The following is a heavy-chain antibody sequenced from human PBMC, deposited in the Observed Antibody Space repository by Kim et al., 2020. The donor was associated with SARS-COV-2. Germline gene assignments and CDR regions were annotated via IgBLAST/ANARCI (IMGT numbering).Heavy chain of an antibody. V-gene: IGHV4-59*08. CDR2: IYYSGST. Sequence: SETLSLTCTVSGGSISSYYWSWIRQPPGKGLEWIGYIYYSGSTNYNPSLKSRVTISVDTSKNQFSLKLSSVTAADTAVYYCARLGGILRIDAFDIWGQGTMVTVSS. D-gene: IGHD2-15*01. CDR3: ARLGGILRIDAFDI. J-gene: IGHJ3*02. CDR1: GGSISSYY.